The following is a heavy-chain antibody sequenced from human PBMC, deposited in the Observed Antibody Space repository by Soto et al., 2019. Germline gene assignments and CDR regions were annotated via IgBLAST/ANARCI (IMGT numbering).Heavy chain of an antibody. Sequence: EVQLVESGGGLVQPGGSLILSCAASGFTFTTYWMHWVRQVPGQGLVWVSHVNSDESSTNYADSVKGRFTISRDNAKNTLYLQMSSLRAEVSAVYYCARGGSGNYFNYFDYWGQGTLITVSS. CDR1: GFTFTTYW. D-gene: IGHD1-26*01. J-gene: IGHJ4*02. CDR3: ARGGSGNYFNYFDY. CDR2: VNSDESST. V-gene: IGHV3-74*01.